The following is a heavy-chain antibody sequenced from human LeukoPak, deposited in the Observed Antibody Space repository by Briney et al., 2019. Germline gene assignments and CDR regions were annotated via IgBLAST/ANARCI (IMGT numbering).Heavy chain of an antibody. CDR2: ISASGGTI. Sequence: PGGSLRLSCAASGFIFNNYAMNWVRRAPGKGLEWVSTISASGGTIFYADSVRGRFAISRDNSKSTLYLQMNSLRGEDTAVYYCEKGARAGYCGSTSCSPTSYFDYWGQGTLVTVSS. CDR3: EKGARAGYCGSTSCSPTSYFDY. CDR1: GFIFNNYA. J-gene: IGHJ4*02. D-gene: IGHD2-2*01. V-gene: IGHV3-23*01.